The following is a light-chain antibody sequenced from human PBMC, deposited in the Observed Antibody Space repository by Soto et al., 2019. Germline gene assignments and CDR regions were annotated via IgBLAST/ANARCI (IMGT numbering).Light chain of an antibody. V-gene: IGKV3-15*01. Sequence: EIVMTQSPAILSVSLGDRATVSCRASQSISTNLAWYQHKPGQAPRLLIYAASTRATGVPDRFSGSGSGAEFTLTITNLQSEDFAIYYCQHYDNWPPYTFGQGTKLEIK. CDR2: AAS. CDR3: QHYDNWPPYT. CDR1: QSISTN. J-gene: IGKJ2*01.